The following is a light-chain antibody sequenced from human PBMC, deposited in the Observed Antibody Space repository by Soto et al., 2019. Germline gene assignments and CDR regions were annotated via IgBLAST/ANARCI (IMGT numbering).Light chain of an antibody. CDR1: QSVSSNY. Sequence: EMVLTQSPGTLSLSPGERATLSCRASQSVSSNYLAWYQQKPGQAPRLLIYGTSTRATGIPDRFSGSGSGTDFTLSISRLEPEDFAVYYCQQYGNSIYTLGQGTKLEI. CDR2: GTS. V-gene: IGKV3-20*01. J-gene: IGKJ2*01. CDR3: QQYGNSIYT.